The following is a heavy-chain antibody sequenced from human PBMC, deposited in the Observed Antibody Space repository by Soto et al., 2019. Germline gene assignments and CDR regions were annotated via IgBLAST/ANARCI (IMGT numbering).Heavy chain of an antibody. V-gene: IGHV4-34*01. CDR2: LNHTVST. CDR1: GGYFSGYY. J-gene: IGHJ4*02. Sequence: PSETLSLTCAVFGGYFSGYYWTWIRQPPGKGLEWIGELNHTVSTNYNPSLKSRVTISVDTSKNQFSLKLNSVIAADTAVYYCARGYSAVGADWSQGTQVTVSS. D-gene: IGHD2-21*01. CDR3: ARGYSAVGAD.